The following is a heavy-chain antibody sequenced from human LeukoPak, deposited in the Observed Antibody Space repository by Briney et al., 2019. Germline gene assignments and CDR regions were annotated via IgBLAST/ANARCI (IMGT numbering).Heavy chain of an antibody. CDR3: ARTLGATTLAFDI. Sequence: SETLSLTCTVSGYSISSGYYWGWIRQPPGKGLEWIGNIYHSGSSFYNPSLKSRVTISVDTSKNQFSLKLSSVTAADTAVYYCARTLGATTLAFDIWGQGTMVTVSS. V-gene: IGHV4-38-2*02. D-gene: IGHD1-26*01. CDR2: IYHSGSS. CDR1: GYSISSGYY. J-gene: IGHJ3*02.